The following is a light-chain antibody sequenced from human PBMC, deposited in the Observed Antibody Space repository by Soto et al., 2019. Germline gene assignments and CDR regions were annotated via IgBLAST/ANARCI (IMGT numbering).Light chain of an antibody. CDR2: GNS. J-gene: IGLJ1*01. V-gene: IGLV1-40*01. CDR3: QSYDSSLSGSRV. Sequence: QSVLTQPPSVSGAPGQRVTISCTGSSSNIGAGYDVHWYQQLPGTAPKLLIYGNSNRPSGVPERFSGSKSGTSASLAITGLQADDQADYDCQSYDSSLSGSRVFGTGTKLTVL. CDR1: SSNIGAGYD.